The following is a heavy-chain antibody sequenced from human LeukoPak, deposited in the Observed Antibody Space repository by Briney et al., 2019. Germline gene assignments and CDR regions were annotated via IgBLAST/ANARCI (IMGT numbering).Heavy chain of an antibody. D-gene: IGHD2-2*01. CDR3: ARGWVVPAAMDY. CDR1: DGSICSYY. CDR2: IYYSGST. V-gene: IGHV4-59*12. Sequence: NPSETLSLTCTVSDGSICSYYWSWIREPPGKGVEWIGYIYYSGSTNYNPSLKSRVTISIDTSKNQFSLNLSSVTAADTAVYYCARGWVVPAAMDYWGQGTLVTVSS. J-gene: IGHJ4*02.